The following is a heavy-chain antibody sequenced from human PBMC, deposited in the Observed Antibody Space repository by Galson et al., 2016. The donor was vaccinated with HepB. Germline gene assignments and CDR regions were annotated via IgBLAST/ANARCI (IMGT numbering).Heavy chain of an antibody. V-gene: IGHV3-11*01. CDR2: ISESDDIT. CDR1: GFSLSDYG. D-gene: IGHD2-15*01. CDR3: ARYHPASFGGPDGFHFYGMDA. Sequence: LSCAASGFSLSDYGMSWIRQAPGKGLEWVSYISESDDITKYADSVKGRFTISRDNAKNSLYLHMDSLRVGDTAVYYCARYHPASFGGPDGFHFYGMDAWGQGTTVTVSS. J-gene: IGHJ6*02.